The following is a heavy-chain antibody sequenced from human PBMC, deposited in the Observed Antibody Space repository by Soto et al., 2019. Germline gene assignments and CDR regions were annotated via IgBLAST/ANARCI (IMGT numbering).Heavy chain of an antibody. J-gene: IGHJ4*02. V-gene: IGHV4-59*08. CDR2: IYYSGST. D-gene: IGHD4-4*01. CDR3: ARHSSSNWHFDY. Sequence: PSETLSLTCTVSGGSISSHYWSWIRQPPGKGLEWIGYIYYSGSTNYNPSLKSRVTISVDTSKNQFSLKLSSVTAADTAVYYCARHSSSNWHFDYWGQGTLVTVSS. CDR1: GGSISSHY.